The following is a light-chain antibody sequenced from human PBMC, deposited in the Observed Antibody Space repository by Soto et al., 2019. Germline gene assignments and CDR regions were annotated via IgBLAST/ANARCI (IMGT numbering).Light chain of an antibody. Sequence: EIVLTQSPGTLSPSPGERATLSCRASQSVSNNYLAWYQQKPGQAPRLLIYGASNRTTGIPDRFSGSGSGTDFTLNISRLEPEDFAVYYCQQYGRSGTFGQGTKVEI. CDR1: QSVSNNY. V-gene: IGKV3-20*01. CDR2: GAS. CDR3: QQYGRSGT. J-gene: IGKJ1*01.